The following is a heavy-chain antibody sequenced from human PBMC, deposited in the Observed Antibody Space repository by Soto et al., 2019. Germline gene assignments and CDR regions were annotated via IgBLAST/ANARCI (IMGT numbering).Heavy chain of an antibody. Sequence: PSGSLSLTCTVSVDCLGVSNWWHWLRQSPGKGLDWIGEAHHRWRTHYNPSLKSRVTISLDRSQNHFSLQLTSVTAADTAVYYFARSEATALAFWGQGTLVTVSS. V-gene: IGHV4-4*02. J-gene: IGHJ4*02. CDR2: AHHRWRT. CDR3: ARSEATALAF. CDR1: VDCLGVSNW.